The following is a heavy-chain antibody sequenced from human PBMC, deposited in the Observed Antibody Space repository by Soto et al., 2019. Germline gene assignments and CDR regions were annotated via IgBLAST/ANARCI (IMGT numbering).Heavy chain of an antibody. J-gene: IGHJ4*02. D-gene: IGHD3-22*01. CDR2: IYYSGST. Sequence: QLQLQESGPGLVKPSETLSLTCTVSGGSISSSSYYWGWIRQPPGKGLEWIGSIYYSGSTYYNPSLKSRVTISVDTSKNQFSLKLSSVTAADTAVYYCARSPVYYYDSSGRTRHFDYWGQGTLVTVSS. V-gene: IGHV4-39*01. CDR3: ARSPVYYYDSSGRTRHFDY. CDR1: GGSISSSSYY.